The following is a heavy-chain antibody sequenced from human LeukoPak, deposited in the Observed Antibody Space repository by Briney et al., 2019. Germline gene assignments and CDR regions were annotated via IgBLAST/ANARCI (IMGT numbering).Heavy chain of an antibody. CDR3: ARPMVPHSSGYYGDY. J-gene: IGHJ4*02. V-gene: IGHV3-66*02. CDR1: GFTVSSNY. Sequence: GGSLGLSCAASGFTVSSNYMSWVRQAPGKGLEWVSVIYSGGSTYYADSVKGRFTISRDNSKNTLYLQMNSLRAEDTAVYYCARPMVPHSSGYYGDYWGQGTLVTVSS. D-gene: IGHD3-22*01. CDR2: IYSGGST.